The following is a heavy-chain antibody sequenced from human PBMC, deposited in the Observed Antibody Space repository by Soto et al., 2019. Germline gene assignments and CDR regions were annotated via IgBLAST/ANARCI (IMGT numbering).Heavy chain of an antibody. CDR2: IYYSGST. Sequence: QVQLQESGPGLVKPSQTLSLTCTVSGGSISSGDYYWSWIRQPPGKGLEWIGYIYYSGSTYYNPSLKSRVTISVDTSKHQFSLKLSSVTAADTAVYYCAREGSDYYESSGYPTADAFDIWGKGTMVTVSS. CDR3: AREGSDYYESSGYPTADAFDI. J-gene: IGHJ3*02. CDR1: GGSISSGDYY. V-gene: IGHV4-30-4*01. D-gene: IGHD3-22*01.